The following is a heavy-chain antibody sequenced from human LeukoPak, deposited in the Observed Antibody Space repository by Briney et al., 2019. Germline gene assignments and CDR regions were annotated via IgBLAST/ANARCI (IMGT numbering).Heavy chain of an antibody. Sequence: GRSLRLSCAASGFTFDDYAMHWVRQAPGKGLEWVSGISWNSGSIGYADSVKGRFTISRGNAKNSLYLQMNSLRAEDTALYYCAKLSREYQLLSYFDYWGQGTLVTVSS. D-gene: IGHD2-2*01. CDR2: ISWNSGSI. CDR1: GFTFDDYA. CDR3: AKLSREYQLLSYFDY. J-gene: IGHJ4*02. V-gene: IGHV3-9*01.